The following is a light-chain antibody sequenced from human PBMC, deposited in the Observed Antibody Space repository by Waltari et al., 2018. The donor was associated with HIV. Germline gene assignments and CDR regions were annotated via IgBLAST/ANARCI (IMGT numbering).Light chain of an antibody. Sequence: DIQMTQSPFTLSASVGDRVNITCRASQNISNYLAWYQQRPGKAPKLLIYKASYLESGVPSRFTGSASGTEFTLTINSLQPDDFATYYCHQYTRYSPWTFGQGTKVDI. CDR2: KAS. CDR3: HQYTRYSPWT. V-gene: IGKV1-5*03. J-gene: IGKJ1*01. CDR1: QNISNY.